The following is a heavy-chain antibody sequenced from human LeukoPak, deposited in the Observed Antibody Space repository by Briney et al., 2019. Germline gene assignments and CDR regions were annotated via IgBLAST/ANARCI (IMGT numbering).Heavy chain of an antibody. J-gene: IGHJ5*02. D-gene: IGHD6-19*01. Sequence: PSETLSLTCVVSGYSISSDYYWGWIRQPPGKGLEWIGSIYHSGSTYYNPSLKSRATISAETSKNQCSLKLSSVTAGDTAVYYCAKEVGQGLVRTWGQGTLVTVSS. CDR2: IYHSGST. CDR3: AKEVGQGLVRT. V-gene: IGHV4-38-2*01. CDR1: GYSISSDYY.